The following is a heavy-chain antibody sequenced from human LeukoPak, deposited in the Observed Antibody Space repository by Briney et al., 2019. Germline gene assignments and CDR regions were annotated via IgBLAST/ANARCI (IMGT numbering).Heavy chain of an antibody. Sequence: ASVKVSCKASGGTFSSYAISWVRQAPGQGLEWMGGIIPIFGTANYAQKFQGRVTITADESTSTAYMELSSLRSEDTAVYYCARGNWYGEMATSHFDYWGRGTLVTVSS. CDR1: GGTFSSYA. CDR2: IIPIFGTA. V-gene: IGHV1-69*13. J-gene: IGHJ4*02. D-gene: IGHD5-24*01. CDR3: ARGNWYGEMATSHFDY.